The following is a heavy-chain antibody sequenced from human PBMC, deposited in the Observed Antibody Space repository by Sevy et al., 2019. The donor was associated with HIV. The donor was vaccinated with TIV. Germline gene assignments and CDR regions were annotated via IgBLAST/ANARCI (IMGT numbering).Heavy chain of an antibody. CDR1: GFTFSIYT. CDR3: ARSLGNYYGSGTYQEDWFDP. V-gene: IGHV3-21*01. Sequence: GGSLRLSCAASGFTFSIYTMNWVRQAPGKGLEWVSSISSSSSYIYYTDSVKGRFSISRDNAKNALFLQMNSLRAEGTAVYYCARSLGNYYGSGTYQEDWFDPWGQGTLVTVSS. CDR2: ISSSSSYI. J-gene: IGHJ5*02. D-gene: IGHD3-10*01.